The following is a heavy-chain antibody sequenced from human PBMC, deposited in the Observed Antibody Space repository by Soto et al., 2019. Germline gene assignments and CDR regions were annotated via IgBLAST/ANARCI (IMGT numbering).Heavy chain of an antibody. D-gene: IGHD2-2*02. V-gene: IGHV4-34*01. CDR3: ARTIYYYYMDV. CDR1: GGSFSGYY. CDR2: INHSGST. Sequence: PSGTLSLTCAVYGGSFSGYYWSWIRQPPGKGLEWIGEINHSGSTNYNPSLKSRVTISIDTSKNQFSLKLSSVTAADTAVYYCARTIYYYYMDVWGKGTTVTVSS. J-gene: IGHJ6*03.